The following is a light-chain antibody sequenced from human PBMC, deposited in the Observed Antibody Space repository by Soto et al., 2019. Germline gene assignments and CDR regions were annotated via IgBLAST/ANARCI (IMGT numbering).Light chain of an antibody. Sequence: QSVLTQPPSASGTPGQRVTISCSGSSSNIGSKTVNWYQQLPGTAPKLLIYGSDQRPSGVPDRFPGSKSGTSASLAISGLXSEDEADYYCAAWDDSLNGYVFGTGTKVTVL. J-gene: IGLJ1*01. CDR1: SSNIGSKT. V-gene: IGLV1-44*01. CDR2: GSD. CDR3: AAWDDSLNGYV.